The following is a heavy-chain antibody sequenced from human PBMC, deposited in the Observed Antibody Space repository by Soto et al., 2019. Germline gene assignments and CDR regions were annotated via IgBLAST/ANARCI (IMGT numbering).Heavy chain of an antibody. CDR2: MSYDGSQK. D-gene: IGHD6-13*01. J-gene: IGHJ4*02. CDR1: GFIFSTYT. V-gene: IGHV3-30-3*01. Sequence: QVQLVESGGGVVQPGRSLRLSCAASGFIFSTYTMHWVRQAPGKGLEWLTVMSYDGSQKYYADSVKGRLTISRDNSKNTRYLQMTSLRAEDTAVYHCAIAKSSSWNNFDYWGQGTLVTVSS. CDR3: AIAKSSSWNNFDY.